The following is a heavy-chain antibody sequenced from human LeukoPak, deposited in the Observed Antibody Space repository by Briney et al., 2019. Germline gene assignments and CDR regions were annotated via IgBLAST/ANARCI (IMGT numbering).Heavy chain of an antibody. D-gene: IGHD5-18*01. J-gene: IGHJ4*02. Sequence: GGSLRLSCAASGFTFSDAWLSWVRQAPGKGLEWLAFIRYDGSNKYYADSVKGRFTISRDNSKITLYLQMNSLRAEDTAVYYCAKTDTAMAKGALFDYWGQGTLVTVSS. CDR2: IRYDGSNK. V-gene: IGHV3-30*02. CDR3: AKTDTAMAKGALFDY. CDR1: GFTFSDAW.